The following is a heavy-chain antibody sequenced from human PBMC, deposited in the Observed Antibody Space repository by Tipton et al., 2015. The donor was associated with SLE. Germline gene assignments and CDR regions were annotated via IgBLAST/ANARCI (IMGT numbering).Heavy chain of an antibody. CDR2: ISGSGGST. J-gene: IGHJ4*02. CDR1: GFTFSSYA. CDR3: ARADIVVVVAATTPGPFFDY. D-gene: IGHD2-15*01. V-gene: IGHV3-23*01. Sequence: SLRLSCAASGFTFSSYAMSWVRQAPGKGLEWVSAISGSGGSTYYADSVKGRFTISRDNSKNTLYLQMNSLRAEDTAVYYCARADIVVVVAATTPGPFFDYWGQGTLVTVSS.